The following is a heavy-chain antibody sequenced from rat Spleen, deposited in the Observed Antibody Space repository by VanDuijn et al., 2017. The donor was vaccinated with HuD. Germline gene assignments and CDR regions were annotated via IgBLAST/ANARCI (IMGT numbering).Heavy chain of an antibody. J-gene: IGHJ4*01. Sequence: EVQLVESGGGLVQPGGSLKLSCVASGFTFNNYWMTWIRQAPGKGLEWVASITNASGRTYYPDSVKGRFTISRDTAQNPLYLQMNMLRSEDTATYYCARHYGGYSEYVMDAWGQGASVTVSS. CDR3: ARHYGGYSEYVMDA. CDR2: ITNASGRT. CDR1: GFTFNNYW. D-gene: IGHD1-11*01. V-gene: IGHV5-31*01.